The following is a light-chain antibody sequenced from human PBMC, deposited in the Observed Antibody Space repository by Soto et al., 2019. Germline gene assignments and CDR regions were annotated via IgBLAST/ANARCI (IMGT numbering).Light chain of an antibody. CDR1: QGISNY. CDR3: QKYNSAPT. CDR2: DAS. V-gene: IGKV1-27*01. J-gene: IGKJ1*01. Sequence: DIQMTQSPSSLSASVGDRVTITCRASQGISNYLAWYQQKPGKVPKLLISDASTLQSGVPSRFSGSGSGTDFTLTISSLQPEYVATYYWQKYNSAPTFGQGTKVEIK.